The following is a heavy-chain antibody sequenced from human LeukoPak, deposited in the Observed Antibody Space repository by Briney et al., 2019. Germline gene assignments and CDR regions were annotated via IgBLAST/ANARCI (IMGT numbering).Heavy chain of an antibody. CDR3: AGSSGWYGVGGFTFDY. D-gene: IGHD6-19*01. V-gene: IGHV1-69*05. J-gene: IGHJ4*02. CDR2: IIPIFGTA. CDR1: GGTFSSYA. Sequence: SVKVSCKASGGTFSSYAISWVRQAPGQGLEWMGGIIPIFGTANYAQKFQGRVTITTDESTSTAYMELSNLRSEDTAVYYCAGSSGWYGVGGFTFDYWGQGTLVTVSS.